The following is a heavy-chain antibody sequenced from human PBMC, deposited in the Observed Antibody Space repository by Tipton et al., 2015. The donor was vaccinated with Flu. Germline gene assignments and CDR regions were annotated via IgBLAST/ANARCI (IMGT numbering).Heavy chain of an antibody. CDR3: ARAGGLYAFDI. CDR2: IYYSGST. CDR1: GGSISSYY. J-gene: IGHJ3*02. D-gene: IGHD1-26*01. V-gene: IGHV4-59*01. Sequence: LRLSCTVSGGSISSYYWSWIRQPPGEGLEWIGYIYYSGSTNYNPSLKSRVTISVDTSKNQFSLKLSSVTAADTAVYYCARAGGLYAFDIWGQGTMVTVSS.